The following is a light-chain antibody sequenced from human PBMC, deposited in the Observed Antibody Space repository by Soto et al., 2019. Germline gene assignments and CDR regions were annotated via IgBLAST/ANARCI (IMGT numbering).Light chain of an antibody. CDR1: QDITNY. Sequence: DIQMTQSPSSLSASVGDRVPSIYQASQDITNYLSWYQQKPRKAPKLLIYDASNFDVGVPSRFSGRGSGTDFTLTISSLQPEDIAAYFCQQADDLPLTFGGGTKVEVK. CDR2: DAS. CDR3: QQADDLPLT. J-gene: IGKJ4*01. V-gene: IGKV1-33*01.